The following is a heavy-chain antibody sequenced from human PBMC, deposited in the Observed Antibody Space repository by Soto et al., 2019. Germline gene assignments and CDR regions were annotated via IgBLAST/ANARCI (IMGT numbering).Heavy chain of an antibody. CDR3: ARSPKVSVNTPRFDY. D-gene: IGHD2-2*02. J-gene: IGHJ4*01. CDR1: GFTFSSYA. V-gene: IGHV3-30-3*01. Sequence: PGGSLRLSCAASGFTFSSYAMHWVRQAPGKGLEWVAVISYDGSNKYYADSVKGRFTISRDNSKNTLYLQMNSLRAEDTAVYYCARSPKVSVNTPRFDYRGQGTLVTVSS. CDR2: ISYDGSNK.